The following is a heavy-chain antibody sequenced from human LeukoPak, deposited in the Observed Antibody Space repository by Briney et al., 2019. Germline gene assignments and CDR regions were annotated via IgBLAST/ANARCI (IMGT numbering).Heavy chain of an antibody. CDR2: ISSSSSYI. V-gene: IGHV3-21*01. D-gene: IGHD2-2*01. CDR1: GFTFSSYS. CDR3: ALPVVPAAIGGENAFDI. Sequence: VGSLRLSCAASGFTFSSYSMNSVRQAPGKGLEWVSSISSSSSYIYYADSVKCRFTISRDNAKNSLYLQMNSLRAEDTAVYYCALPVVPAAIGGENAFDIWGQGTMVTVSS. J-gene: IGHJ3*02.